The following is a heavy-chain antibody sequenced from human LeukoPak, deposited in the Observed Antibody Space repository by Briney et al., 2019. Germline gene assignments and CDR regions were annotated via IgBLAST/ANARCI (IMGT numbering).Heavy chain of an antibody. CDR1: GGSISSGSYY. D-gene: IGHD5-18*01. V-gene: IGHV4-61*02. Sequence: PSQTLSLTCTVSGGSISSGSYYWSWIRQPAGKGLEWIGRIYTSGSTNYNPSLKSRVTISVDTSKNQFSLKLSSVTAADTAVYYCARGRAGYRYGYLDYWGQGTLVTVSS. CDR3: ARGRAGYRYGYLDY. J-gene: IGHJ4*02. CDR2: IYTSGST.